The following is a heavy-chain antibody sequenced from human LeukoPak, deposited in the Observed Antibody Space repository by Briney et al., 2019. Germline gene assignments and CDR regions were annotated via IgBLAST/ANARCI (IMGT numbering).Heavy chain of an antibody. D-gene: IGHD1-26*01. V-gene: IGHV3-15*01. CDR2: IKSKTEGGTT. CDR3: TMSSGVTAVL. J-gene: IGHJ4*02. Sequence: GGSLRLSCAASGFTFSNAWMSWVRQAPGKGLEWVGRIKSKTEGGTTDYAAPVKGRFTISRDDSKNTLYLQMNSLKTEDTAVYYCTMSSGVTAVLWGQGTLVTVSS. CDR1: GFTFSNAW.